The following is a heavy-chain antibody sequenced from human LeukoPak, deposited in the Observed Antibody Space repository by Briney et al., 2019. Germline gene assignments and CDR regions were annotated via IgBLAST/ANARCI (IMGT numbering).Heavy chain of an antibody. CDR1: GFTFRTYW. Sequence: PGGSLRLSCAASGFTFRTYWMTWVRQAPGKGLEWVANLNPDGSDIYYVGSVKGRFTISRDNAKNSLYLQMNSLRVEDTAVYYCARDAYSYASESWGQGTLVTVSS. J-gene: IGHJ5*02. CDR3: ARDAYSYASES. V-gene: IGHV3-7*01. D-gene: IGHD5-18*01. CDR2: LNPDGSDI.